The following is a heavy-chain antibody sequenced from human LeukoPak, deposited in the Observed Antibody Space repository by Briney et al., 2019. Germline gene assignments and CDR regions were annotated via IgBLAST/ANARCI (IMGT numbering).Heavy chain of an antibody. D-gene: IGHD2-15*01. CDR3: ARGYCSGGSCYRWFDP. CDR2: INHSGST. V-gene: IGHV4-34*01. CDR1: GGSFSGYY. J-gene: IGHJ5*02. Sequence: TSETLSLTCAVYGGSFSGYYWSWIRQPPGKGLEWIGEINHSGSTNYNPSLKSRVAISVDTSKNQFSLKLSSVTAADTAVYYCARGYCSGGSCYRWFDPWGQGTLVTVSS.